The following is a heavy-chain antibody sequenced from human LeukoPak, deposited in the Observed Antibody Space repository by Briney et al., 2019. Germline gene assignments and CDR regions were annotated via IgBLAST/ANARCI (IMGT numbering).Heavy chain of an antibody. V-gene: IGHV3-13*01. CDR3: TKEFCGSRAACAGGSYYDF. CDR2: IGVTGDT. Sequence: PGGSLRLSCAASGFTFSKDDFHWVRQAPGKGLGWVAAIGVTGDTHYADSVMGRFTISREDAANSLYLQMRSLGAGDTALYYCTKEFCGSRAACAGGSYYDFWGRGALVTVSS. CDR1: GFTFSKDD. J-gene: IGHJ2*01. D-gene: IGHD2-15*01.